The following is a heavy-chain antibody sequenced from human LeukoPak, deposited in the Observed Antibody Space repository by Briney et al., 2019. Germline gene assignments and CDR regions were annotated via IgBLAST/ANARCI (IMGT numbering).Heavy chain of an antibody. CDR1: GFTFSSYW. J-gene: IGHJ4*02. D-gene: IGHD6-19*01. CDR2: VSLNGSTT. Sequence: GGSLRLSCGASGFTFSSYWMHWVRQAPGKGLVWVSRVSLNGSTTTYADSVKGRFTISRDNAKNTLYLQMNSLRAGDTAVYYCARGRGSGASDFWGQGTLASVSS. V-gene: IGHV3-74*01. CDR3: ARGRGSGASDF.